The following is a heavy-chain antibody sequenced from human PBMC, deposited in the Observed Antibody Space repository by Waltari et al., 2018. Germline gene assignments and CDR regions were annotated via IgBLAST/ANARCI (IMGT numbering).Heavy chain of an antibody. CDR2: IYYSGST. J-gene: IGHJ2*01. D-gene: IGHD4-17*01. Sequence: QLQLQESGPGLVKPSETLSLTCTVSGGSIRSSSYYWGWIRQPPGKGLEWIGSIYYSGSTYYNPSLKSRVTISVDTSKNQFSLKLSSVTAADTAVYYCARVGYGDYGGYWYFDLWGRGTLVTVSS. V-gene: IGHV4-39*07. CDR1: GGSIRSSSYY. CDR3: ARVGYGDYGGYWYFDL.